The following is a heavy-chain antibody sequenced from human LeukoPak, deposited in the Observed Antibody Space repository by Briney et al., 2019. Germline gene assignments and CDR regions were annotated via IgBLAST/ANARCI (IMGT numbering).Heavy chain of an antibody. V-gene: IGHV4-39*01. CDR2: IYYSGST. J-gene: IGHJ4*02. Sequence: SETLSLTCTVSGGSISSSSYYWGWIRQPPGKGLEWIGSIYYSGSTYYNPSLKSRVTISVDTSKNQFSLKLSSVTAADTAVYYCARARKNIAVAGTYYFDYWGQGTLVTVSS. CDR1: GGSISSSSYY. D-gene: IGHD6-19*01. CDR3: ARARKNIAVAGTYYFDY.